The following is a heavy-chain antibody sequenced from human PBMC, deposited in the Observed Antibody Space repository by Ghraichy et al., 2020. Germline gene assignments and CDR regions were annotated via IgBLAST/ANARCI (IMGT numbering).Heavy chain of an antibody. CDR1: GYTVTNYG. CDR3: ARDLELYYYGSGMGY. CDR2: VSAHNGNT. V-gene: IGHV1-18*01. J-gene: IGHJ4*02. Sequence: ASVKVSCKASGYTVTNYGISWVRQAPVQGLEGMGYVSAHNGNTNYLQKFQGRVTMTTDTSTSTAYMELRSLRSDDTAVYYCARDLELYYYGSGMGYWGQGPLVSVSS. D-gene: IGHD3-10*01.